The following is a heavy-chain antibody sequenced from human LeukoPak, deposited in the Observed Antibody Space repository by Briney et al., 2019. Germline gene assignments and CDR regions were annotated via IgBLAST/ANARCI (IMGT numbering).Heavy chain of an antibody. CDR2: IRSKAYGGTT. CDR3: ARSMYGEGRRIIDFDY. Sequence: GGSLRLSCTASGFTFGDYAMSWVRQAPGKGLEWVGFIRSKAYGGTTEYAASVTGRFTVSRDDSSNSVYLQMNSLKIEDTAAYYCARSMYGEGRRIIDFDYWGQGSLLTVSS. J-gene: IGHJ4*02. CDR1: GFTFGDYA. D-gene: IGHD4/OR15-4a*01. V-gene: IGHV3-49*04.